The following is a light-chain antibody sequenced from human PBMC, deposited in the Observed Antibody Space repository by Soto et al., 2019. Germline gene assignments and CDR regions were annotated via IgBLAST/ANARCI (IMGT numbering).Light chain of an antibody. J-gene: IGKJ2*01. Sequence: EIVLTQSPATLSLSPGERATLTSRASQSVSSFLAWYQQKTGQAPRLHIYDASNRATGIPDRFSGSGSGTDFTLAISSLEPEDFADYYFQQRSIWPPFTFGQGTKLGIK. V-gene: IGKV3-11*01. CDR3: QQRSIWPPFT. CDR1: QSVSSF. CDR2: DAS.